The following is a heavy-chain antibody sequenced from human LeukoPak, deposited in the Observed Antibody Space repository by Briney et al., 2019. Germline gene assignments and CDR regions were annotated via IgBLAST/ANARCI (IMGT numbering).Heavy chain of an antibody. V-gene: IGHV4-38-2*02. Sequence: SETLSLTCTVSGYSISSGYYWGWIRQPPGKGLEWIGYIYYSGSTNYNPSLKSRVTISVDTSKNQFSLKLSSVTAADTAVYYCARARSGLDYWGQGTLVTVSS. CDR2: IYYSGST. D-gene: IGHD3-3*01. CDR1: GYSISSGYY. J-gene: IGHJ4*02. CDR3: ARARSGLDY.